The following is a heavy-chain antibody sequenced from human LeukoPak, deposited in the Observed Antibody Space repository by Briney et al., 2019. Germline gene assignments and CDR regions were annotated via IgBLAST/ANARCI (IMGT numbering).Heavy chain of an antibody. D-gene: IGHD5-12*01. J-gene: IGHJ4*02. CDR2: INSDGSST. CDR1: GFMFSSYA. V-gene: IGHV3-74*01. CDR3: ASSEEWLPYLFDY. Sequence: PGGSLRLSCAASGFMFSSYAMSWVRQAPGKGLVWVSRINSDGSSTSYADSVKGRFTISGDNAKNTLYLQMNSLRAEDTAVYYCASSEEWLPYLFDYWGQGTLVTVSS.